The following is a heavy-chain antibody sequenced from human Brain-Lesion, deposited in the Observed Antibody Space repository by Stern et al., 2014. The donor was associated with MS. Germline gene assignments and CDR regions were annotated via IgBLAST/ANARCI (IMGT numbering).Heavy chain of an antibody. Sequence: VQLVESGGGLAQPGGSLRFSCAASGLSFSDFWMRWVRQAPGQGLEWVAYIKQDGSEKCYLDSEKGRFTISRDNTKNSLSLQMNSLRAEDTAFYYCARGRDYFGPWGQGTLVTVSS. CDR1: GLSFSDFW. J-gene: IGHJ4*02. CDR2: IKQDGSEK. V-gene: IGHV3-7*01. CDR3: ARGRDYFGP.